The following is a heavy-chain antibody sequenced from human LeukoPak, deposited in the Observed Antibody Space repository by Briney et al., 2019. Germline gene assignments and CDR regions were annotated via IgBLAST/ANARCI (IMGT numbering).Heavy chain of an antibody. CDR2: INHSGST. CDR3: ARGRGDY. CDR1: GYSIRSGYH. Sequence: SETLSLTCSVSGYSIRSGYHWGWIRQPPGKGLEWIGEINHSGSTNYNPSLKSRVTISVDTSKNQFSLKLSSVTAADTAVYYCARGRGDYWGQGTLVTVSS. V-gene: IGHV4-38-2*02. J-gene: IGHJ4*02.